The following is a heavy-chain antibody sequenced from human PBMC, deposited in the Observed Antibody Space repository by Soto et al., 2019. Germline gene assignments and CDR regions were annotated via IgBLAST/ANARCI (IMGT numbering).Heavy chain of an antibody. J-gene: IGHJ6*02. CDR3: ARDRGDHGLDV. CDR2: ISPLFHAT. CDR1: GGNFSNNA. D-gene: IGHD3-10*01. V-gene: IGHV1-69*01. Sequence: QVQLVQSGAQVKKPGSSVRVSCRASGGNFSNNAISWVRQAPGHGVEWMGGISPLFHATDYAQRFQGRVTFTADESTSTVFMELSSLRFEDTAVYYCARDRGDHGLDVWGQGTTVTVSS.